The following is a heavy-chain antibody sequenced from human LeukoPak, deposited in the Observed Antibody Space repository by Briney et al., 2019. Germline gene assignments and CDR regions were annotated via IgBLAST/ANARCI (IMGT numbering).Heavy chain of an antibody. J-gene: IGHJ6*02. CDR2: ISSSSSTI. V-gene: IGHV3-48*04. CDR1: GFTFSSYG. D-gene: IGHD6-19*01. Sequence: GGSLRLSCAASGFTFSSYGMHWVRQAPGKGLEWVSYISSSSSTIYYADSVKGRFTISRDNAKNSLYLQMNSLRAEDTAVYYCARGWKLRGIAVADYGMDVWGQGTTVTVSS. CDR3: ARGWKLRGIAVADYGMDV.